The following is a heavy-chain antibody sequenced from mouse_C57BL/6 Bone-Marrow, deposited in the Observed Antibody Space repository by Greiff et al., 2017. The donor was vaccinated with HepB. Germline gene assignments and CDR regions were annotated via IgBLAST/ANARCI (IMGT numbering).Heavy chain of an antibody. CDR3: TRRGIYDYALYY. Sequence: QVQLKQPGAELVKPGASVKLSCKASGYTFTSYWMHWVKQSPGQGLEWIGMIHPNSGSTNYNEKFKSKATLTVDKSSSTAYMQLSSLTSEDSAVYYCTRRGIYDYALYYWGQGTTLTVSS. V-gene: IGHV1-64*01. J-gene: IGHJ2*01. D-gene: IGHD2-4*01. CDR2: IHPNSGST. CDR1: GYTFTSYW.